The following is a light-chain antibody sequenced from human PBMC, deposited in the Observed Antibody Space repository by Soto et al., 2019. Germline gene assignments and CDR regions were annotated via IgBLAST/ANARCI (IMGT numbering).Light chain of an antibody. CDR2: KND. V-gene: IGLV1-47*01. Sequence: QSVLTQPPSASGTPGQRATISCSGSSSNIGSNYIYWYQQLPGTAPKLLIYKNDQRPSGVPDRFSGSKSGTSASLAVSVLRSADEADYYGAAWDNSLRNWVFGGGTQLTVL. CDR3: AAWDNSLRNWV. J-gene: IGLJ3*02. CDR1: SSNIGSNY.